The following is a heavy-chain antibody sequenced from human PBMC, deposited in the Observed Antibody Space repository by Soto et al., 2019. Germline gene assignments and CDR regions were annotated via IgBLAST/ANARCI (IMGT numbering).Heavy chain of an antibody. Sequence: SETLSLTCTVSGGSISSYYWSWIRQPPGKGLEWIGYIYYSGSTNYNPSLKSRVTISVDTSKNQFSLKLSSVTAADTAVYYCARRQVEPRATGYFDYWGQGTLVTVSS. CDR3: ARRQVEPRATGYFDY. V-gene: IGHV4-59*01. CDR1: GGSISSYY. D-gene: IGHD6-25*01. CDR2: IYYSGST. J-gene: IGHJ4*02.